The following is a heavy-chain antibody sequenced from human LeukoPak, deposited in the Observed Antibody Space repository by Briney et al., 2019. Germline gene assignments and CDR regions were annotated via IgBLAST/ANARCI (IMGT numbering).Heavy chain of an antibody. Sequence: PGGSLRLSCEASGFTSSAHSMTWVRQAPGKGLEWVSSIGSDNKPHYSESVKGRFTISRDNSKNTLYLQMNSLRAEDTAVYYCAKDGRFLEHDVWGQGNTVTVSS. J-gene: IGHJ6*02. D-gene: IGHD3-3*01. V-gene: IGHV3-23*01. CDR3: AKDGRFLEHDV. CDR1: GFTSSAHS. CDR2: IGSDNKP.